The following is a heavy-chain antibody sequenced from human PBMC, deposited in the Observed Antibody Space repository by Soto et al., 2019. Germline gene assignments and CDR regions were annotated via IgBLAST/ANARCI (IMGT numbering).Heavy chain of an antibody. V-gene: IGHV4-34*01. J-gene: IGHJ4*02. CDR1: GGSFSGYC. Sequence: SETLSLTCAVYGGSFSGYCWSWIRQPPGKGLEWIGEINHSGSTNYNPSLKSRVTISVDTSKNQFSLKLSSVTAADTAVYYCASPYYYDSSGYSFDYWGQGTLVTVSS. D-gene: IGHD3-22*01. CDR2: INHSGST. CDR3: ASPYYYDSSGYSFDY.